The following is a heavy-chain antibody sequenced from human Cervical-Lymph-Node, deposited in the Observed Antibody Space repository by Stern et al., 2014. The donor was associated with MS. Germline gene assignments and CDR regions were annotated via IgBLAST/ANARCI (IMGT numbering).Heavy chain of an antibody. CDR3: ARDRGSYGSAAMDV. CDR2: IWYDESNE. CDR1: GFTLSSHG. D-gene: IGHD5-18*01. J-gene: IGHJ6*02. V-gene: IGHV3-33*01. Sequence: VQLVESGGGVVQPGRSLRLPCAASGFTLSSHGMHWVRQAPGKGLGWVALIWYDESNEYYADSVKGRFIISRDNSKNTLYLEMNSLRVEDTAVYYCARDRGSYGSAAMDVWGQGTTVTVSS.